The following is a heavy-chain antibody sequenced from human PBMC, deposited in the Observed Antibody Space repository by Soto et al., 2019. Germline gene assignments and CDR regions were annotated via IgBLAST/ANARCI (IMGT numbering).Heavy chain of an antibody. J-gene: IGHJ4*02. D-gene: IGHD6-13*01. CDR1: GGSFSGYY. CDR2: INHSGST. Sequence: SETLSLTCAVYGGSFSGYYWSWIRQPPGKGLEWIGEINHSGSTNYNPSLKSRVTISVDTSKNQFSVMLSSVTAADTAVYYCARGRAADFDYWGQGTLVTVSS. CDR3: ARGRAADFDY. V-gene: IGHV4-34*01.